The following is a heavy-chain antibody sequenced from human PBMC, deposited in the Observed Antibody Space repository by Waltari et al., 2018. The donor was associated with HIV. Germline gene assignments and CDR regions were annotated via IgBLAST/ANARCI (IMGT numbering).Heavy chain of an antibody. V-gene: IGHV1-3*01. CDR2: INAGNGNT. D-gene: IGHD1-26*01. Sequence: QVQLVQSGAEVKKPGASVKVSCKASGYTFTSYAMHWVRQAPGQRLEWMGWINAGNGNTKYSQKFQGRVTITRDTSASTAYMELSSLRSEDTAVYYCARKGIVGATLAFDIWGQGTMVTVSS. CDR3: ARKGIVGATLAFDI. J-gene: IGHJ3*02. CDR1: GYTFTSYA.